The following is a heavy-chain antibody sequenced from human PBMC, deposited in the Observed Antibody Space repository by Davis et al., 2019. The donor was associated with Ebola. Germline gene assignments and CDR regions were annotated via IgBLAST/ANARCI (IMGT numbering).Heavy chain of an antibody. J-gene: IGHJ6*02. V-gene: IGHV3-21*01. D-gene: IGHD3-22*01. CDR1: GFPSGSYS. Sequence: ESLNISCAASGFPSGSYSMHWVRQAPGQRLEWVPSITSSSSYIYYADSVKGRFTISRDNAKNSLYLQMNSLRAEDTALYYCARKSEVVTSENYYYYYGMDVWGQGTTVTVSS. CDR3: ARKSEVVTSENYYYYYGMDV. CDR2: ITSSSSYI.